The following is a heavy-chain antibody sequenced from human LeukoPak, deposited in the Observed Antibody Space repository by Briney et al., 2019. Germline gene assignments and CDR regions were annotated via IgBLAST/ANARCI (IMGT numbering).Heavy chain of an antibody. CDR1: GGSFSGYY. CDR2: ISHSGST. J-gene: IGHJ4*02. CDR3: ARVGVVGATWGVDY. D-gene: IGHD1-26*01. Sequence: SETLSLTCAVYGGSFSGYYWSWIRQPPGKGLEWIGEISHSGSTNYNPSLKSRVTISVDTSKNQFSLKLSSVTAADTAVYYCARVGVVGATWGVDYWGQGTLVTVSS. V-gene: IGHV4-34*01.